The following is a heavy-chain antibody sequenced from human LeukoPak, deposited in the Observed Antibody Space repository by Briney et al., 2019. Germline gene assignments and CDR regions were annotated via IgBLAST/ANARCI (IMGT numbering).Heavy chain of an antibody. V-gene: IGHV3-30*03. D-gene: IGHD5-12*01. CDR1: GLTFRSYG. CDR3: ARDGYVYSGYDDYGDRYFDY. CDR2: ISYDGSNK. Sequence: GGSLRLSCAASGLTFRSYGMHWVRQAPGKGLEWVAVISYDGSNKYYADSVKGRFTISRDNSKNTLYLQMNSLRAEDTAVYYCARDGYVYSGYDDYGDRYFDYWGQGALVTVSS. J-gene: IGHJ4*02.